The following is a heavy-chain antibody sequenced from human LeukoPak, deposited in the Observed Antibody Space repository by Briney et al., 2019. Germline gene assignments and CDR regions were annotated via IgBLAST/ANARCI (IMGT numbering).Heavy chain of an antibody. J-gene: IGHJ5*02. CDR2: IYPGDSDT. V-gene: IGHV5-51*01. CDR1: GYSFTSYW. CDR3: ARQITSGRLENWFDP. Sequence: PGESLKISCKGSGYSFTSYWIGWVRQMPGKGLEWMGMIYPGDSDTRYSPSFQGHVTISADKSISTAYLQWSSLKASDTAMYYCARQITSGRLENWFDPWGQGTLVTVSS. D-gene: IGHD6-19*01.